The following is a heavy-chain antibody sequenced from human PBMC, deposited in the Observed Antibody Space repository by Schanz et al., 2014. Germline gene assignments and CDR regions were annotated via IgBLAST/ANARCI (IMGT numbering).Heavy chain of an antibody. Sequence: QVQLLQSGAEVKKPGASMKVSCKASGYTFTTYYMLWVRQAPGQGLEWMGRIIPIHGIVNYAQRFQDRVRITADKSTSTAYMELSSLRSEDTAVYYCARGYGDSPTDFWGQGTLVTVSS. D-gene: IGHD4-17*01. CDR3: ARGYGDSPTDF. J-gene: IGHJ4*02. CDR2: IIPIHGIV. V-gene: IGHV1-69*09. CDR1: GYTFTTYY.